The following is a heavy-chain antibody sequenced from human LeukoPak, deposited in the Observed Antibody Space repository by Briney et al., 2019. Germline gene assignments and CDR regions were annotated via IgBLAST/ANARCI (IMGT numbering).Heavy chain of an antibody. CDR3: AREAATPDWFDP. D-gene: IGHD2-15*01. Sequence: GRSLRLSCAASGFTFSSYAMHWVRQAPGKGLEWVAVISYDGSNKYYADSAKGRFTISRDNSKNTLYLQMNSLRAEDTAVYYCAREAATPDWFDPWGQGTLVTVSS. CDR1: GFTFSSYA. CDR2: ISYDGSNK. J-gene: IGHJ5*02. V-gene: IGHV3-30*04.